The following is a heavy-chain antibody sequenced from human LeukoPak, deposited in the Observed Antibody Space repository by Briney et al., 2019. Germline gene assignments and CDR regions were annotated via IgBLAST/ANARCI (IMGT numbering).Heavy chain of an antibody. CDR1: GYSFSSGYY. J-gene: IGHJ5*02. CDR2: IYPSGST. CDR3: ARDLYCSGGSCYRWFDP. Sequence: SETLSLTCTVSGYSFSSGYYWGWLRPPPGKGLGWIGSIYPSGSTYYNPSLKGRVTISVDTSKNQLYLKLSSVTAADTAVYYCARDLYCSGGSCYRWFDPWGQGTLVTVSS. D-gene: IGHD2-15*01. V-gene: IGHV4-38-2*02.